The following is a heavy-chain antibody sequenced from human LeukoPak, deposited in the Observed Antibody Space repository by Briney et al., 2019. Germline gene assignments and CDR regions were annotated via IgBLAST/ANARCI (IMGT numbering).Heavy chain of an antibody. J-gene: IGHJ4*02. CDR3: ARGTYRVATLWGSFEF. V-gene: IGHV3-74*01. CDR1: GFTFSAYW. D-gene: IGHD5-12*01. CDR2: INTDGSSP. Sequence: GGSLRLSCAASGFTFSAYWMHWVRQAPGKGLVWVSRINTDGSSPTYADSVKGRFTISRDNSKNTLYLQMNSLRAEDTAVYYCARGTYRVATLWGSFEFWGQGTLVTVST.